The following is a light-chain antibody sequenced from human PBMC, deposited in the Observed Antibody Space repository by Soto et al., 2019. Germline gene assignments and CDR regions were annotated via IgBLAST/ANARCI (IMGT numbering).Light chain of an antibody. CDR3: ETWDSNTRV. CDR2: VERSGSY. V-gene: IGLV4-60*03. CDR1: SGHSGYI. J-gene: IGLJ3*02. Sequence: QSVLTQSSSASASLGSSVKLTCTLSSGHSGYIIAWHQQQPGKAPRYLMKVERSGSYNKGSGVPDRFSGSSSGADRYLTISSLQSEDEADYYCETWDSNTRVFGGGTKVTVL.